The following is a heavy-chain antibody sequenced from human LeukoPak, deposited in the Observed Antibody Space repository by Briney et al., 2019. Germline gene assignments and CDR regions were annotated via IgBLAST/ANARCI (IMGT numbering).Heavy chain of an antibody. Sequence: GGSLRHSRSPSGLTVSSNYIRWVREAPGKGLEWVSVILSGGSTYYADSVKGRFTISRDNSKNTLYLQMNSLRAEDTAVYYCARNGYYYDSSGPYYFDYWGQGTLVTVSS. D-gene: IGHD3-22*01. V-gene: IGHV3-53*01. CDR3: ARNGYYYDSSGPYYFDY. J-gene: IGHJ4*02. CDR1: GLTVSSNY. CDR2: ILSGGST.